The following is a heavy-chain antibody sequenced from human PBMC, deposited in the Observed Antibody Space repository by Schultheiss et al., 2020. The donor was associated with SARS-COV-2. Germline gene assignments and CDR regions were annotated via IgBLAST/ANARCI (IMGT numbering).Heavy chain of an antibody. Sequence: ASVKVSCKASGYTFTGYYMHWVRQAPGQGLEWMGWINPNSGGTNYAQKFQGRVTMTRDTSISTAYMELSRLRSDDTAVYYCARDLAPYLGYCSGGSCYPGTAFDYWGQGTLVTVSS. CDR3: ARDLAPYLGYCSGGSCYPGTAFDY. J-gene: IGHJ4*02. V-gene: IGHV1-2*02. CDR1: GYTFTGYY. D-gene: IGHD2-15*01. CDR2: INPNSGGT.